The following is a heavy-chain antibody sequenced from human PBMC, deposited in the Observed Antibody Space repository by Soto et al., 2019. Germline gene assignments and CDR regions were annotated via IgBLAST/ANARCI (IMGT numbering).Heavy chain of an antibody. J-gene: IGHJ6*02. CDR2: ISYDGSNK. V-gene: IGHV3-30*18. Sequence: PGGSLRLSCAASGLTFSSYGMHWVRQAPGKGLEWVAVISYDGSNKYYADSVKGRFTISRDNSKNTLYLQMNSLRAEDTAVYYCAKDLGVRDPYYYYGMDVWGQGTTVTVSS. D-gene: IGHD3-10*01. CDR1: GLTFSSYG. CDR3: AKDLGVRDPYYYYGMDV.